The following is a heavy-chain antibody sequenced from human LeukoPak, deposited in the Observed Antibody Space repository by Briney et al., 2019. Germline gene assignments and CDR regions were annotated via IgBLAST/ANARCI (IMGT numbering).Heavy chain of an antibody. CDR1: GGSISSGSYY. Sequence: SETLSLTCTVSGGSISSGSYYWSRIRQPAWKGLEWIGRIYTSGSTNYNPSLKSRVTISVDTPKNQFSLKLSSVTAADTAVYYCARDGGVGCSGGSCYVGWGQGTLLTVSS. CDR2: IYTSGST. CDR3: ARDGGVGCSGGSCYVG. D-gene: IGHD2-15*01. J-gene: IGHJ4*02. V-gene: IGHV4-61*02.